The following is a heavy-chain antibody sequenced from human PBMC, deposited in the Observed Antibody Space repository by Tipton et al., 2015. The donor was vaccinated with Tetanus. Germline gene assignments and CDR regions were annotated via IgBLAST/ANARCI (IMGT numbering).Heavy chain of an antibody. CDR1: GGSVSSGSYY. CDR2: ILYGKST. J-gene: IGHJ4*02. V-gene: IGHV4-61*01. Sequence: TLSLTCTVSGGSVSSGSYYWSWVRQPPGKGLEYIGYILYGKSTHYNPSLKSRLSMSADPAKNQFSLRLTSVTAADTDVYYCARIHDFWSGYFDFWGQGALVTVSP. D-gene: IGHD3-3*01. CDR3: ARIHDFWSGYFDF.